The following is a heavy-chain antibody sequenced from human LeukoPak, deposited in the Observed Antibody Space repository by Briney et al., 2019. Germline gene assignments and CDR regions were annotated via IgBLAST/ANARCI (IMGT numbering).Heavy chain of an antibody. Sequence: GGSLRLSCAASGFTSSSYWMHWVRQAPGEGLVWVSRIHSDGGSTRYADSVKGRFTISRDVAMSTLYLQMKSLRAEDTAVYYCAADYNTGYSRKCIQHGGQGTLVTVSS. D-gene: IGHD3-9*01. J-gene: IGHJ1*01. CDR1: GFTSSSYW. V-gene: IGHV3-74*01. CDR3: AADYNTGYSRKCIQH. CDR2: IHSDGGST.